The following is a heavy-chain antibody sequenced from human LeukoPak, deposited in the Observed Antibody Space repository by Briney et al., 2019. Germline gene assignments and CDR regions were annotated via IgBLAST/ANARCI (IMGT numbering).Heavy chain of an antibody. Sequence: GGSLRLSCAASGFTFSSYGMHWVRQAPGKGLEWVSVILSGGGTYYAGSVKGRFTISRDNFKNTLYLQMNSLRAEDTAVYYCARGGSTRIYYFDYWGQGTLVTVSS. CDR2: ILSGGGT. CDR3: ARGGSTRIYYFDY. V-gene: IGHV3-53*01. J-gene: IGHJ4*02. CDR1: GFTFSSYG.